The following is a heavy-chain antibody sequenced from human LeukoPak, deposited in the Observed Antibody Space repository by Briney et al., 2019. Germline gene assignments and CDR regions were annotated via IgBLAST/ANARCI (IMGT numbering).Heavy chain of an antibody. CDR1: GGSISSGSHY. CDR3: ARNSSSSPWFDP. J-gene: IGHJ5*02. Sequence: SETLSLTCTVSGGSISSGSHYWGWIRQPPGKGPXWIGTVYYSGSTYYNPSLKSRVTISVDTSRNQFSLRLSSVTAADTAVYYCARNSSSSPWFDPWGQGTLVTVSS. CDR2: VYYSGST. V-gene: IGHV4-39*01. D-gene: IGHD6-6*01.